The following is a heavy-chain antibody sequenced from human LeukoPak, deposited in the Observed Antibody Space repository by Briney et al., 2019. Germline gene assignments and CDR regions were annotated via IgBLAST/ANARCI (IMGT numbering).Heavy chain of an antibody. CDR2: INPSGGST. CDR1: GYTFTSYY. CDR3: ARASLGDLFYSDF. V-gene: IGHV1-46*01. J-gene: IGHJ4*02. D-gene: IGHD3-16*01. Sequence: ASVKVSCKASGYTFTSYYMHWVRQAPGQGLEWMGIINPSGGSTSYAQKFQGRVTTTRDTFTSTVYMELSSLRSEDTAVYYCARASLGDLFYSDFWGQGTLVTVSS.